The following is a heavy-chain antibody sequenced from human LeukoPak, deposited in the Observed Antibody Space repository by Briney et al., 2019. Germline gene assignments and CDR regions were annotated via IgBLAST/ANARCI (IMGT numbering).Heavy chain of an antibody. D-gene: IGHD3-9*01. J-gene: IGHJ5*02. Sequence: GASVKVSCKASGYTFTGYYMHWVRQAPGQGLEWMGRINPNSGGTNYAQKFQGRVTMTRDTSISTAYMELSRLRSDDTAVYYCAREGRRNFDWLLSNWFDPWGQGTLVTVSS. CDR1: GYTFTGYY. V-gene: IGHV1-2*06. CDR3: AREGRRNFDWLLSNWFDP. CDR2: INPNSGGT.